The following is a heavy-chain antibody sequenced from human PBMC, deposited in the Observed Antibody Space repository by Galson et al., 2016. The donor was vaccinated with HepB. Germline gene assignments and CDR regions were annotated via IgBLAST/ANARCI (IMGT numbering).Heavy chain of an antibody. CDR2: ISGGSGTI. CDR3: ANPFLSSGLYYFDY. D-gene: IGHD6-19*01. V-gene: IGHV3-48*02. CDR1: GFTFSSSA. Sequence: SLRLSCAASGFTFSSSAMNWVRQAPGEGLEWLSHISGGSGTIYYADSVKGRFTVSRDNAKNSLYLQMNSLSDDDTAVYYCANPFLSSGLYYFDYWGRATLVTVSS. J-gene: IGHJ4*02.